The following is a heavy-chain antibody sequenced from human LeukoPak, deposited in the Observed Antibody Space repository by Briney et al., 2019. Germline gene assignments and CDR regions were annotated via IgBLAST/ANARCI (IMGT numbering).Heavy chain of an antibody. CDR1: GYSFNNYW. CDR2: IYPGDSDT. V-gene: IGHV5-51*01. D-gene: IGHD4-17*01. CDR3: ARPNDYGYYFDY. J-gene: IGHJ4*02. Sequence: GESLKISCRGSGYSFNNYWIGWVRQMPGKGLEWMGIIYPGDSDTRYSPSFQGQVTISVDQSISTAYLQWSSLKASDTAIYYCARPNDYGYYFDYWGQGTLVTVSS.